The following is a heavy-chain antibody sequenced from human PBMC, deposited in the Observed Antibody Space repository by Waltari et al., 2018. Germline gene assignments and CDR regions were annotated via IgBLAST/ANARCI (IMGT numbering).Heavy chain of an antibody. J-gene: IGHJ4*02. D-gene: IGHD6-13*01. CDR2: IYRGGET. CDR1: GVIVSNNY. Sequence: EVRLVESGGGLVHPGDSVRLSCAASGVIVSNNYMSWVRQPPGKGLEWVSVIYRGGETYYADSVKGRFTISRDNSKNTLDLQMNNVRAEDTAVYYCTSDHGLSWPLDWGQGTMVTVSS. CDR3: TSDHGLSWPLD. V-gene: IGHV3-53*01.